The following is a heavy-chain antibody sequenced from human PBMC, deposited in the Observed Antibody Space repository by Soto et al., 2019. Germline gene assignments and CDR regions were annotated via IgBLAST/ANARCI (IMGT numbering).Heavy chain of an antibody. Sequence: SETLSLTCTVSGDSINSVDHYWSWIRQPPGKGLEWMGYIYHSGSTHYNPSLNSRLTISIDTSTNRFSLNLTSVTAADTAVYFCARLRWETENNWFDPWGQGALVTVSS. V-gene: IGHV4-30-4*01. J-gene: IGHJ5*02. CDR2: IYHSGST. CDR1: GDSINSVDHY. D-gene: IGHD1-26*01. CDR3: ARLRWETENNWFDP.